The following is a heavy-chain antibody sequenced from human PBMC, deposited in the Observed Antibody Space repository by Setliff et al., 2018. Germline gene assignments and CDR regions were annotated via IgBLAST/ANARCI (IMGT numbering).Heavy chain of an antibody. V-gene: IGHV4-4*02. Sequence: PSETLSLTCTVSGGSISSSNWWSWVRQPPGKGLEWIGEIYHSGSTNYNPSLKSRVTISVDKSKNQFSLKLSSVTAADTAVYYCARDRQYCSSPTCYSSYFYYYGMDVWGQGTTVTVSS. CDR2: IYHSGST. J-gene: IGHJ6*02. CDR3: ARDRQYCSSPTCYSSYFYYYGMDV. CDR1: GGSISSSNW. D-gene: IGHD2-2*02.